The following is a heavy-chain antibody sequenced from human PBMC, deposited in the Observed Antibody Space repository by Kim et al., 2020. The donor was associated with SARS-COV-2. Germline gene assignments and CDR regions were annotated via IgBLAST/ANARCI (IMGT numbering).Heavy chain of an antibody. Sequence: SETLSLTCTVSGGSISSYYWSWIRQPPGKGLEWIGYISYSGSTNYNPSLKSRVTISVDTSKNHFSLRLTSVTAADTAVYYCARGLRWKTPSMDWFDPWGQGTLVTVSS. J-gene: IGHJ5*02. CDR1: GGSISSYY. D-gene: IGHD4-17*01. CDR3: ARGLRWKTPSMDWFDP. CDR2: ISYSGST. V-gene: IGHV4-59*13.